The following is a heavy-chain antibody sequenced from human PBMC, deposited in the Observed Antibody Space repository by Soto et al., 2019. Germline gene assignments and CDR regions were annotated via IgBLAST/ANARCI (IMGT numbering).Heavy chain of an antibody. CDR3: SHGSCSSADCYPNPYLDY. CDR2: IYWDDDE. Sequence: QITLKESGPTLVKPTQTLTLTCNFSGFSLSTTAEGVGWIRQPPGKALEWLALIYWDDDERYSPSLKSRLTITKDTSKNQVVLTRTNVDPVDTATYYCSHGSCSSADCYPNPYLDYWGQGILVNVSS. CDR1: GFSLSTTAEG. D-gene: IGHD2-2*01. V-gene: IGHV2-5*02. J-gene: IGHJ4*02.